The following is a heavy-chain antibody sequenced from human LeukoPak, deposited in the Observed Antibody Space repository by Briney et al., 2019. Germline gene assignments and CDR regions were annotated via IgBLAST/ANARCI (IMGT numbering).Heavy chain of an antibody. Sequence: GGSLRLSCAASGFTFSSYGMTWVRQAPGKGLEWVSTISGSGGSTHYADSVKGRFTISRDNSRSTLYLQMSSLRVEDTAVYYCARAGSDTAMAFNYWGQGTLVTVSS. CDR3: ARAGSDTAMAFNY. CDR1: GFTFSSYG. J-gene: IGHJ4*02. D-gene: IGHD5-18*01. V-gene: IGHV3-23*01. CDR2: ISGSGGST.